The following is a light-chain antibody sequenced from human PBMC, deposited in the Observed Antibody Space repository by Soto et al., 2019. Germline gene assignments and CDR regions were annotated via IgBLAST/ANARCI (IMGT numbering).Light chain of an antibody. J-gene: IGLJ3*02. V-gene: IGLV4-69*01. Sequence: QLVLTQSPSASASLGASXKLTCTLSSGHSSYAIAWHQQQPEKGPRYLMKLNSDGSHSKGDGIPDRFSGSSSGAERYLTISSLQSEDEADYYCQTWGTGPWVFGGGTKLTVL. CDR3: QTWGTGPWV. CDR1: SGHSSYA. CDR2: LNSDGSH.